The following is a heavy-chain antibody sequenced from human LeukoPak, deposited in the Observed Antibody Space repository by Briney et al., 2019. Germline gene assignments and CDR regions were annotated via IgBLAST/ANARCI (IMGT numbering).Heavy chain of an antibody. Sequence: ASVKVSCKASGYTFTSYAIHWVRQAPGQGLEWMGWINTNTGSPTYAQGFTGRFVFSLDTSVSTAYLQISSLKAEDTALYYCATATIGFCSAGDCSPNYWGQGTLVTVSS. CDR2: INTNTGSP. CDR1: GYTFTSYA. D-gene: IGHD2-15*01. V-gene: IGHV7-4-1*02. J-gene: IGHJ4*02. CDR3: ATATIGFCSAGDCSPNY.